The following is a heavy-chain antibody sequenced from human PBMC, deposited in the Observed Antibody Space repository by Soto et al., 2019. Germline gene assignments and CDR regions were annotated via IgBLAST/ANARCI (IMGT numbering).Heavy chain of an antibody. Sequence: EVQLLDSGGGLVQPGGSLRLSCAASGFTFSSYAMSWVRQAPGKGLEWVVAISGSGGSTYYADSVKGRFTISRDNAKNTLYLQMNSLRAEDTAVYYCAKGRGYCSSTSCYVGSDYWGQGTLVTVSS. CDR2: ISGSGGST. D-gene: IGHD2-2*01. J-gene: IGHJ4*02. CDR3: AKGRGYCSSTSCYVGSDY. V-gene: IGHV3-23*01. CDR1: GFTFSSYA.